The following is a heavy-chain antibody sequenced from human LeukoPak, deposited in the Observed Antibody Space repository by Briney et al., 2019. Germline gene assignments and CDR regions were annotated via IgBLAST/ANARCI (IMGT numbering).Heavy chain of an antibody. V-gene: IGHV3-23*01. CDR2: ISGSADTT. CDR1: GFTFSNYA. Sequence: GGSLRLSCVASGFTFSNYAVSWVRQAPGKGLEWVSAISGSADTTYYADSVKGRFTISRDNSKNTLYLQMNSLRAEDTAVYYCARGRYCSSTSSYTWYYYYYMDVWGKGTTVTVSS. CDR3: ARGRYCSSTSSYTWYYYYYMDV. J-gene: IGHJ6*03. D-gene: IGHD2-2*02.